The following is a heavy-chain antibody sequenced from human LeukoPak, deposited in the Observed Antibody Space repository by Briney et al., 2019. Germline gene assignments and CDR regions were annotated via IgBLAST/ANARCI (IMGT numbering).Heavy chain of an antibody. D-gene: IGHD3-16*02. CDR2: IYPGDSDT. CDR1: GYSFSSYW. CDR3: ARQGFRKVWSPPDVIPIDY. J-gene: IGHJ4*02. Sequence: GESLKISCTDSGYSFSSYWIAWVRQMPGKGLEWMGNIYPGDSDTRYSPSFQGQVTISADKSISTAYLQWSSLKASDTAMYYCARQGFRKVWSPPDVIPIDYWGQGTLVTVSS. V-gene: IGHV5-51*01.